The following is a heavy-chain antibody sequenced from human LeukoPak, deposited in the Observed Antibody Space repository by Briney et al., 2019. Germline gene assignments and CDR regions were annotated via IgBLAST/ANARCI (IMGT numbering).Heavy chain of an antibody. CDR2: IYHSGIT. CDR1: GGSISSGDYS. J-gene: IGHJ4*02. CDR3: ARAQTADYYDSSGYPYYFDY. D-gene: IGHD3-22*01. V-gene: IGHV4-30-2*01. Sequence: SETLSLTCAVSGGSISSGDYSWNWIRQPPGKGLEWIGNIYHSGITHYNPSLKSRVTISVDTSKNQFSLKLTSVTAADTAVYYCARAQTADYYDSSGYPYYFDYWGQGTLVTVSS.